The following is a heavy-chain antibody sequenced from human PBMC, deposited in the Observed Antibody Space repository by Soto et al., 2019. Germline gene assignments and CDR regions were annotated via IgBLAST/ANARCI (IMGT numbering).Heavy chain of an antibody. CDR3: ARDGDTSGHYGIFDH. CDR2: LWSGGSDK. V-gene: IGHV3-33*01. CDR1: GFTFPYSG. D-gene: IGHD3-22*01. Sequence: PGGPLILSYAASGFTFPYSGIHWVRQAPGKGLEWVAVLWSGGSDKYYADSVKGRFIVSRDTSKNTHYLQMNSLRAEDTAVYYCARDGDTSGHYGIFDHWG. J-gene: IGHJ4*01.